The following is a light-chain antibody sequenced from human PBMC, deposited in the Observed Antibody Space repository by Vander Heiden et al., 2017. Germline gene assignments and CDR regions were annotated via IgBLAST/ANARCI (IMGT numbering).Light chain of an antibody. Sequence: QSVLTQPPSVSAAPGQKVTISCSGSNSNVGNNYVSWYQHLPGTAPKLLIYDNKKRPSGIPDRFSGSKSGTSATLGITGLQTGDEADYYCGTWDSSLSAVVFGGGSKLTVL. V-gene: IGLV1-51*01. CDR1: NSNVGNNY. CDR3: GTWDSSLSAVV. CDR2: DNK. J-gene: IGLJ2*01.